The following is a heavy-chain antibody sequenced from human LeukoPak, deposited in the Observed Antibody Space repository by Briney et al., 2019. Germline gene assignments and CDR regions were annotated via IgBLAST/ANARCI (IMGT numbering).Heavy chain of an antibody. CDR1: GYTFTGYY. D-gene: IGHD3-16*01. CDR3: ARGGDTYDDYGY. V-gene: IGHV1-2*02. J-gene: IGHJ4*02. Sequence: ASVKVSCKASGYTFTGYYVHWVRQAPGQGLEWMGWINPNSGGTNYAQKFQGRVTMTRDTSISTAYMELSSLRSDDTALYYCARGGDTYDDYGYWGQGTLVTVSS. CDR2: INPNSGGT.